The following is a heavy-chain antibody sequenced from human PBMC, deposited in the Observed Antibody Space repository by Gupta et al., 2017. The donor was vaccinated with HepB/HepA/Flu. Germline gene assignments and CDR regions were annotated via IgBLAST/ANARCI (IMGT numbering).Heavy chain of an antibody. V-gene: IGHV1-8*01. CDR3: ARVVTIFYYGMDV. CDR1: GYTLTSSD. Sequence: VQLDQSGAEGEKPGASVKVSCKASGYTLTSSDSKWGRQATGQGIEGMGWMNPNSGNTGYAQKFQGRVTMTRNTSISTAYMELSSLRSEDTAVYYCARVVTIFYYGMDVWGQGTTVTVSS. J-gene: IGHJ6*02. D-gene: IGHD3-9*01. CDR2: MNPNSGNT.